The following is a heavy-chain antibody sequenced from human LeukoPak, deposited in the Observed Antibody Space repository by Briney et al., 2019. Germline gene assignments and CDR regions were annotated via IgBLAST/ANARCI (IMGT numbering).Heavy chain of an antibody. V-gene: IGHV3-23*01. J-gene: IGHJ4*02. CDR3: AFGPHQQWLLADY. Sequence: PGGSLRLSCAVSGVSFSSYAVGWVRQTPGKGLQLVSTINGSGDSTFYADSVNGRFTVSRDNSKNTLYLQMSSLRADDTALYYCAFGPHQQWLLADYWGQGTLVTVSS. CDR2: INGSGDST. CDR1: GVSFSSYA. D-gene: IGHD6-19*01.